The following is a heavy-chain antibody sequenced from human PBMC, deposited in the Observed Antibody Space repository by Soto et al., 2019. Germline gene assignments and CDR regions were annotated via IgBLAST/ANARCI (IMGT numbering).Heavy chain of an antibody. CDR3: AREGSRDGHNFSGPYYYYGMDV. J-gene: IGHJ6*02. V-gene: IGHV4-59*02. CDR2: IYYSGST. D-gene: IGHD3-3*01. CDR1: GGSVSSYY. Sequence: PSETLSLTCTVSGGSVSSYYWSWIRQPPGKGLEWIGYIYYSGSTNYNPSLKSRVTISVDTSKNQFSLKLSSVTAADTAMYYCAREGSRDGHNFSGPYYYYGMDVWGQGTTVTVSS.